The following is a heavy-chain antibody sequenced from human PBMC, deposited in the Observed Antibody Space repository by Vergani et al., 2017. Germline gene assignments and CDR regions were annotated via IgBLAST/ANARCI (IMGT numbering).Heavy chain of an antibody. V-gene: IGHV5-51*01. D-gene: IGHD1-26*01. CDR1: VYSFTSYW. J-gene: IGHJ4*02. CDR2: IYPGDSDT. Sequence: EVQLVQSGAEVKKPGESLKISCKGSVYSFTSYWIGWVRQLPGKGLEWMGIIYPGDSDTRYSSSVQGQVTISADKSISTAYLQLSSLKASDTAMYYCARPQRGIVGATAVDYWGQGTLVTVSS. CDR3: ARPQRGIVGATAVDY.